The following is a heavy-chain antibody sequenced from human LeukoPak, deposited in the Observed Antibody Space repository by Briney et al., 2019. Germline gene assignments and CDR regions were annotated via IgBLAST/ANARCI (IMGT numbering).Heavy chain of an antibody. CDR2: ISSSSSYI. Sequence: KPGGSLRLSCAASGFTFSSYSMNWFRQAPGKGLESVSSISSSSSYIYYADSVKGRFTISRDNAKNSLYLQMNSLRAEDTAVYYCARLLSIAAVGFDYWGQGTLVTVSS. CDR1: GFTFSSYS. V-gene: IGHV3-21*01. J-gene: IGHJ4*02. CDR3: ARLLSIAAVGFDY. D-gene: IGHD6-13*01.